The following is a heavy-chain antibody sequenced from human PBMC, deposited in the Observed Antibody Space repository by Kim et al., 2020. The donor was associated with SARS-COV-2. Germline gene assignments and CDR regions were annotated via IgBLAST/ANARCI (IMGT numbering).Heavy chain of an antibody. CDR3: AREWQLVLDY. D-gene: IGHD6-6*01. CDR2: TG. V-gene: IGHV1-69*01. J-gene: IGHJ4*02. Sequence: TGTYSPKFKGRLTITADESTGTAYMELSSLKSDDTAVYYCAREWQLVLDYWGQGSLVTVSS.